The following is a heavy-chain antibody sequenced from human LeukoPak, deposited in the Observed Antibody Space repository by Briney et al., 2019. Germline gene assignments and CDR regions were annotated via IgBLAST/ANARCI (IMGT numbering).Heavy chain of an antibody. V-gene: IGHV4-4*07. D-gene: IGHD1-26*01. CDR1: GVSITNYY. Sequence: SETLSLTCTVSGVSITNYYWAWIRQPAGKGLEWIGRMYISGSTNYNPSLKSRVSISIDKTNNQFSLKLGSVTAADTAVYYCARDYLVGAPLDSWGQGTLVTVSS. CDR3: ARDYLVGAPLDS. CDR2: MYISGST. J-gene: IGHJ4*02.